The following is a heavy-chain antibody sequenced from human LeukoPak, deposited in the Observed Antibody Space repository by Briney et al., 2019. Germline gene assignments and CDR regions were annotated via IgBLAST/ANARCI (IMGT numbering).Heavy chain of an antibody. J-gene: IGHJ6*02. CDR2: IWYDGSNK. V-gene: IGHV3-33*01. CDR3: ARGGIAVAAHDYGMDV. CDR1: GFTFSSYG. D-gene: IGHD6-19*01. Sequence: GRSLRLSCAASGFTFSSYGMHWVRQAPGKGLEWVAVIWYDGSNKYYADSVKGRFTISRDNSKNTLYLQMNSLRAEDTAVYYCARGGIAVAAHDYGMDVWGQGITVTVSS.